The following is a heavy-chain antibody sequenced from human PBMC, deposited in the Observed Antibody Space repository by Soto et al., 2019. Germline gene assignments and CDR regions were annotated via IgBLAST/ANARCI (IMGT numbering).Heavy chain of an antibody. CDR3: ARDPPPYYDFWSGYFAAYGMDV. Sequence: QVQLVESGGGVVQPGRSLRLSCAASGFTFSSYAMHWVRQAPGKGLEWVAVISYDGSNKYYADSVKGRFTISRDNSKTTLYLQMNSLRAEDTAVYYCARDPPPYYDFWSGYFAAYGMDVRGQGTTVTVSS. J-gene: IGHJ6*02. V-gene: IGHV3-30-3*01. CDR2: ISYDGSNK. CDR1: GFTFSSYA. D-gene: IGHD3-3*01.